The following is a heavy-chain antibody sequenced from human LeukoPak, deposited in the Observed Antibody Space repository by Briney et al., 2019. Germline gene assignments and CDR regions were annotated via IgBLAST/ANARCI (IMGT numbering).Heavy chain of an antibody. V-gene: IGHV1-2*02. CDR2: INPNSGGT. Sequence: GASVTVSCKASGYTFTGYYMHWVRQAPGQGLEWMGWINPNSGGTNYAQKFQGRVTMTRDTSISTAYMELSRLRSDDTAVYYCARGYQLLYLRAAPSEYWGQGTLVTVSS. CDR3: ARGYQLLYLRAAPSEY. CDR1: GYTFTGYY. J-gene: IGHJ4*02. D-gene: IGHD2-2*02.